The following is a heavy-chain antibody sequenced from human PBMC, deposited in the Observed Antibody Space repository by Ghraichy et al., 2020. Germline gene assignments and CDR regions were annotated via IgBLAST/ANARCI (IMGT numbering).Heavy chain of an antibody. CDR2: ISYDGSNK. CDR3: AREKAAAEFPDYYYYGMDV. CDR1: GFTFSSYA. J-gene: IGHJ6*02. Sequence: GGSLRLSCAASGFTFSSYAMHWVRQAPGKGLEWVAVISYDGSNKYYADSVKGRFTISRDNSKNTLYLQMNSLRAEDTAVYYCAREKAAAEFPDYYYYGMDVWGQGTTVTVSS. V-gene: IGHV3-30-3*01. D-gene: IGHD6-13*01.